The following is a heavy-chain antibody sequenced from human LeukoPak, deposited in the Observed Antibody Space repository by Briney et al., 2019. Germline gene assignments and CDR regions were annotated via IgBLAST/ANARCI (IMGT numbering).Heavy chain of an antibody. J-gene: IGHJ4*02. CDR2: ISGSGEIT. CDR3: ANGDAWGQFDY. D-gene: IGHD3-16*01. CDR1: GFTFSSYV. Sequence: GSLRLSCVASGFTFSSYVMTWVRQAPGQGLEWVSSISGSGEITYYADSVKGRLTISRDNSKNTLYLQMSSLRAEDTAVYYCANGDAWGQFDYWGQGTQVTVSS. V-gene: IGHV3-23*01.